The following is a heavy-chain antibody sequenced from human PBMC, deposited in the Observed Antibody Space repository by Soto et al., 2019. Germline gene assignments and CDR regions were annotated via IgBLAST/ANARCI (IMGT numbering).Heavy chain of an antibody. D-gene: IGHD3-22*01. CDR2: IDPSDSYT. Sequence: GESLKISCKGSGYSFTSYWISWVRQMPGKGLEWMGRIDPSDSYTNYSPSFQSHVTISADKSISTAYLQWSSLKASDTAMYYCARGNSSGYFHYYYYGMDVWGQGTTVTVSS. CDR3: ARGNSSGYFHYYYYGMDV. CDR1: GYSFTSYW. V-gene: IGHV5-10-1*01. J-gene: IGHJ6*02.